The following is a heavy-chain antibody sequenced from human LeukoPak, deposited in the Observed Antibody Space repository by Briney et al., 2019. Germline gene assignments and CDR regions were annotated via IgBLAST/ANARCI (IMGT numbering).Heavy chain of an antibody. CDR3: ARVGGIAVADHFDY. D-gene: IGHD6-19*01. CDR1: GYSFSGYW. V-gene: IGHV5-51*01. Sequence: GESLKISCKGSGYSFSGYWIGWVRQMPGKGLEWMGIVYPDNSDTRYSPSFQGQVTISADKSFTTAYLHWSSLKASDTAMYYCARVGGIAVADHFDYWGQGTLVTVSS. J-gene: IGHJ4*02. CDR2: VYPDNSDT.